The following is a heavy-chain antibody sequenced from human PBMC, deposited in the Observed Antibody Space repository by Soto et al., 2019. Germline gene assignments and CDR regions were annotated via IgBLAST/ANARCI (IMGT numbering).Heavy chain of an antibody. D-gene: IGHD3-10*01. CDR1: GGSISSGGYY. J-gene: IGHJ5*02. V-gene: IGHV4-31*03. CDR2: IYYSGST. Sequence: SETLSLTCTVSGGSISSGGYYWSWIRQHPGKGLEWIGYIYYSGSTYYNPSLKSRVTISVDTSKNQFSLKLSSVTAADTAVYYCARGKRLLWFGEDNWFDPWGQGTLVTVS. CDR3: ARGKRLLWFGEDNWFDP.